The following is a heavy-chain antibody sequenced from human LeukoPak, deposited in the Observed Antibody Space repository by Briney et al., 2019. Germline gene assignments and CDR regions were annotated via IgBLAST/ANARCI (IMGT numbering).Heavy chain of an antibody. CDR3: AREPVHYYDSSGYYYGEDY. CDR2: IYYSGST. D-gene: IGHD3-22*01. Sequence: SETLSLTCTVSGGSISSSSYYWGWIRQPPGKGLEWIGSIYYSGSTYYNPSLKSRVTIYVDTSKNQFSLKLSSVTAADTAVYYCAREPVHYYDSSGYYYGEDYWGQGTLVTVSS. CDR1: GGSISSSSYY. J-gene: IGHJ4*02. V-gene: IGHV4-39*02.